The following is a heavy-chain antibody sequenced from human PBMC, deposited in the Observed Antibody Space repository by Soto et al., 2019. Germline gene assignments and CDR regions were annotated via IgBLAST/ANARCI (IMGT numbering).Heavy chain of an antibody. Sequence: GGSLRLSCAASGFTFSSYAMSWVRQAPGKGLEWVSAISGSGGSTYYADSVKGRFTISRDNSKNTLYLQMNSLRAEDTAVYYCAKDQPEYSGYDFFLISGTFDYWGQGTLVTVSS. CDR1: GFTFSSYA. D-gene: IGHD5-12*01. CDR2: ISGSGGST. J-gene: IGHJ4*02. CDR3: AKDQPEYSGYDFFLISGTFDY. V-gene: IGHV3-23*01.